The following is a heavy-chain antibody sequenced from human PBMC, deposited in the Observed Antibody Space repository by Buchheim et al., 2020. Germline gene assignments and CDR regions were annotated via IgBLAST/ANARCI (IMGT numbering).Heavy chain of an antibody. CDR3: ARGALRRWFDP. V-gene: IGHV4-30-2*01. J-gene: IGHJ5*02. Sequence: QVQLQQWGAGLLKPSETLSLTCAVSGGSISSGGYSWSWIRQPPGKGLEWIGYIYHSGSTYYNPSLKSRVTISVDRSKNQFSLKLSSVTAADTAVYYCARGALRRWFDPWGQGTL. CDR2: IYHSGST. CDR1: GGSISSGGYS.